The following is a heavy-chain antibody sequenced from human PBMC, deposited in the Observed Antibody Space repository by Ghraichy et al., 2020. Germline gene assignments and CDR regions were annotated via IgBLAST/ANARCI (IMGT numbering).Heavy chain of an antibody. CDR1: EFTFNNYN. J-gene: IGHJ4*02. CDR2: ISSGRNYI. CDR3: ASSARGYYFDY. V-gene: IGHV3-21*06. D-gene: IGHD3-10*01. Sequence: GGSLRLSCAVSEFTFNNYNINWVRQAPGKGLEWVSSISSGRNYIYYADSVKGRFTVSRDPANNSLYLQLNSLRAEDTAVYYCASSARGYYFDYWGQGTLVTVSS.